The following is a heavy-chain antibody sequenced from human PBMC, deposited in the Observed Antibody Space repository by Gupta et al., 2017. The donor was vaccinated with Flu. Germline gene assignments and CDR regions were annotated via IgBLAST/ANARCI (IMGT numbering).Heavy chain of an antibody. CDR3: TRVIVGSSGVFDI. Sequence: EVQLVESGVGLVQLGGSLRLSCAAYGSTLSNSWMHWVRQVPGKGLEWVSRIQFDGSSTSYADSVKGRFTISRDNAKNTLYLQMNGLGDDDTAVYYCTRVIVGSSGVFDIWGQGTMVTVSS. CDR1: GSTLSNSW. D-gene: IGHD1-26*01. J-gene: IGHJ3*02. CDR2: IQFDGSST. V-gene: IGHV3-74*01.